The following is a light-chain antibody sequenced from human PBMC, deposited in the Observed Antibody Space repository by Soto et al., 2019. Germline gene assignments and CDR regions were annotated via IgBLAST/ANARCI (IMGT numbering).Light chain of an antibody. Sequence: DIVLTQSPGTLSLSPGERATLSCRASQRVSSNYLAWYQQKPGQAPRLLISGASSRATGIPDRFSGSGSGTDFTLTISRLEPEDFAVYYCHQYGSSVRTFGQGTTVEIK. CDR3: HQYGSSVRT. CDR2: GAS. V-gene: IGKV3-20*01. CDR1: QRVSSNY. J-gene: IGKJ1*01.